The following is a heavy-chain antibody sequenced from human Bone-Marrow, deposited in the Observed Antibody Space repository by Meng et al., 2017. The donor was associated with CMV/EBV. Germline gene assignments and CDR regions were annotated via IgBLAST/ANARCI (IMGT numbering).Heavy chain of an antibody. CDR3: ARLTESSSYNKMDP. CDR2: IYHDDSET. D-gene: IGHD5-24*01. V-gene: IGHV5-51*01. Sequence: GESLKISCKGSGYSFTSYWIGWVRQMPGKGLEWVAIIYHDDSETRYSASVQGQVTISDDKSISNAYLQLSSLRASDTAMYYCARLTESSSYNKMDPWGQGTLVTVSS. CDR1: GYSFTSYW. J-gene: IGHJ5*01.